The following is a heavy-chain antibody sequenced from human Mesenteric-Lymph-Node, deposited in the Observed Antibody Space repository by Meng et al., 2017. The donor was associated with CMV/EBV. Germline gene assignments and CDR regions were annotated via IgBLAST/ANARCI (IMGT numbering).Heavy chain of an antibody. CDR1: GFTFSSYA. CDR2: ISGSGGST. CDR3: AKDLYYYGSGNHDY. V-gene: IGHV3-23*01. J-gene: IGHJ4*02. Sequence: ASGFTFSSYAMSWVRQAPGKGLEWVSAISGSGGSTYYADSVKGRFTISRDNSKNTLYLQMNSLRAEDTAVYYCAKDLYYYGSGNHDYWGQETLVTVSS. D-gene: IGHD3-10*01.